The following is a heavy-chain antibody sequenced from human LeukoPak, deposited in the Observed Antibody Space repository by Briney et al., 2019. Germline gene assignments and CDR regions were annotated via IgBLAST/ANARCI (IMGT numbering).Heavy chain of an antibody. J-gene: IGHJ4*02. Sequence: APVKVSCKPSGYTFTTYTMHWVRQAPGQRLEWMGWINTDNGDTKYSQDFQGRVTITRDTSATTAYMELSNLRSDNMAVYYCARDYYGSPDYWGQGTLVTVSS. V-gene: IGHV1-3*03. D-gene: IGHD3-10*01. CDR2: INTDNGDT. CDR3: ARDYYGSPDY. CDR1: GYTFTTYT.